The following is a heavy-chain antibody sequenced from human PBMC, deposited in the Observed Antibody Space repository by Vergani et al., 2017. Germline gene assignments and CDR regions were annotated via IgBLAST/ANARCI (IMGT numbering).Heavy chain of an antibody. CDR1: GGTFSSYA. V-gene: IGHV1-69*09. D-gene: IGHD6-13*01. Sequence: QVQLVQSGAEVKKPGASVKVSCKASGGTFSSYAISWVRQAPGQGLEWMGRIIPILGIANYAQKFQGRVTMTRDTSTSTVYMELSRLRSEDTAVYYCARALYSSSWSYYYYMDVWGKGTTVTVSS. J-gene: IGHJ6*03. CDR2: IIPILGIA. CDR3: ARALYSSSWSYYYYMDV.